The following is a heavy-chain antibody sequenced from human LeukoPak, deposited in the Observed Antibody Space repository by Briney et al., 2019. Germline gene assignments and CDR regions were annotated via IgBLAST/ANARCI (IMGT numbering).Heavy chain of an antibody. CDR1: GYSISSGYY. CDR2: IYHSGST. V-gene: IGHV4-38-2*02. Sequence: PSETLSLTCTVSGYSISSGYYWGWIRQPPGKGLEWIGSIYHSGSTYYNPSLKSRVTISVDTSKNQFSLKLSSVTAADTAVYYCARRAGWFDPWGQGTLVTVSS. CDR3: ARRAGWFDP. J-gene: IGHJ5*02.